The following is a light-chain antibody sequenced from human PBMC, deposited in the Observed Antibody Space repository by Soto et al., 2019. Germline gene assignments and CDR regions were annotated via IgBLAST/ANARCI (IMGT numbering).Light chain of an antibody. V-gene: IGKV3-15*01. CDR3: QQYNTWPPWT. J-gene: IGKJ1*01. CDR2: GPS. Sequence: EIVMTQSPATLSVSPGERATLSCRASQSVSSNLAWYQQKPGQAPRLLISGPSTRATGVPARFTGSGSGTEFTLTSSRLQSEDFAVYYCQQYNTWPPWTFGQGTKVEIK. CDR1: QSVSSN.